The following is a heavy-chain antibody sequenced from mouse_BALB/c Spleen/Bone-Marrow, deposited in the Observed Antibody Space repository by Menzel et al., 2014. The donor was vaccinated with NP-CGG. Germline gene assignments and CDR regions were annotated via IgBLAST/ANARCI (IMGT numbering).Heavy chain of an antibody. J-gene: IGHJ3*01. CDR1: DYTFTSSD. CDR2: IFPGDGST. CDR3: ARNYKSAWFTY. V-gene: IGHV1-85*01. Sequence: VKLMESGPELVKPGASVKLSCKASDYTFTSSDINWVRQGPEQGLEWMGWIFPGDGSTKYNEKFKGKATPTIDKSSSTAYMQLSRLTSEDSAVYFCARNYKSAWFTYWGQGTLVTVSA. D-gene: IGHD2-12*01.